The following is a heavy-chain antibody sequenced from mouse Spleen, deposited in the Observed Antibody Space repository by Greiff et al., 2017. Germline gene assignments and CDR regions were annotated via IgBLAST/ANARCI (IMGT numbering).Heavy chain of an antibody. Sequence: DVKLVESGGGLVKPGGSLKLSCAASGFTFSSYAMSWVRQTPEKRLEWVATISSGGSYTYYPDSVKGRFTISRDNAKNTLYLQMSSLRSEDTAMYYCARRPMSPYYFDYWGQGTTLTVSS. D-gene: IGHD6-5*01. CDR2: ISSGGSYT. CDR3: ARRPMSPYYFDY. V-gene: IGHV5-9-1*01. CDR1: GFTFSSYA. J-gene: IGHJ2*01.